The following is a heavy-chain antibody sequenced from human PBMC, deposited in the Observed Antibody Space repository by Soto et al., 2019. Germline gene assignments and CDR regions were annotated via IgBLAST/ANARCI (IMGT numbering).Heavy chain of an antibody. D-gene: IGHD3-16*01. V-gene: IGHV1-18*01. CDR3: ARDQGTYGTSSHY. Sequence: ASVKVSCKASGYIFTSYGINWVRQAPGQGLEWMGWIGVYNGHTKYAHKFQDRVTMSTDTSASTAYMEVRSLRSDDTAVYYCARDQGTYGTSSHYWGQGTLVTVSS. CDR1: GYIFTSYG. J-gene: IGHJ4*02. CDR2: IGVYNGHT.